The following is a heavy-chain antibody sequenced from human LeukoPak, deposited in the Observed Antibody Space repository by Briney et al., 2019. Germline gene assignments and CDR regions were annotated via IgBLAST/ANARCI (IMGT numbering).Heavy chain of an antibody. J-gene: IGHJ4*02. V-gene: IGHV1-69*01. Sequence: ASVKVSCKASGGTFSSYAISWVRQAPGQGLEWTGGIIPIFGTANYAQKFQGRVTITADESTSTAYMELSSLRSEDTAVYYCARGYYYDSSGYITDYWGQGTLVTVSS. CDR3: ARGYYYDSSGYITDY. CDR1: GGTFSSYA. D-gene: IGHD3-22*01. CDR2: IIPIFGTA.